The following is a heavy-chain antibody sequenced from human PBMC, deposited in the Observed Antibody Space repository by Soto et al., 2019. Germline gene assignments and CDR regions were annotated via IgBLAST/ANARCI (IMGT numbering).Heavy chain of an antibody. Sequence: SETLSLTCAVYGGSFSGYYWSWIRQPPGKGLEWIGEINHSGSTNYNPSLKSRVTIPVDTSKNQFSLKLSSVTAADTAVYYCGRRLPRISSSSAGRGYFDYWGQGTLVTVSS. CDR2: INHSGST. J-gene: IGHJ4*02. CDR3: GRRLPRISSSSAGRGYFDY. D-gene: IGHD6-6*01. V-gene: IGHV4-34*01. CDR1: GGSFSGYY.